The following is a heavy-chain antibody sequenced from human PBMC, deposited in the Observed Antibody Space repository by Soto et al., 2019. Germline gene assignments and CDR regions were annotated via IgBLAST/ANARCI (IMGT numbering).Heavy chain of an antibody. V-gene: IGHV3-30*18. CDR3: AKDRDGYGDYGGAFEFDP. CDR1: GFTFSSYG. D-gene: IGHD4-17*01. J-gene: IGHJ5*02. CDR2: ISYDGSNK. Sequence: QVQLVESGGGVVQPGRSLRLSCAASGFTFSSYGMHWVRQAPGKGLEWVAVISYDGSNKYYADSVKGRFTISRDNSKNTLYLQMNSLRAEDTAVYYCAKDRDGYGDYGGAFEFDPWGQGTLVTVSS.